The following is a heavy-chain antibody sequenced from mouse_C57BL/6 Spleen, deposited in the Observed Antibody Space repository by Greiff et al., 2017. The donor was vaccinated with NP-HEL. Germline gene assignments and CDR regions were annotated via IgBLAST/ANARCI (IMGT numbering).Heavy chain of an antibody. Sequence: VQLKESGPGLVKPSQSLSLTCSVTGYSITSGYYWNWIRQFPGNKLEWMGYISYDGSNNYNPSLKNRISITRDTSKNQFFLKLNSVTTEDTATYYCARHITTVVARAMDYWGQGTSVTVSS. CDR1: GYSITSGYY. J-gene: IGHJ4*01. CDR3: ARHITTVVARAMDY. CDR2: ISYDGSN. D-gene: IGHD1-1*01. V-gene: IGHV3-6*01.